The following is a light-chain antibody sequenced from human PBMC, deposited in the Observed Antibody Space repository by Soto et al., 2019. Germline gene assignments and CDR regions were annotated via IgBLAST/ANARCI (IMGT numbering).Light chain of an antibody. CDR3: SSYTSRSTRV. CDR2: EVS. V-gene: IGLV2-14*01. J-gene: IGLJ3*02. CDR1: SSDVGTYNY. Sequence: QSVLTQPASVSGSPGQSITISCTGTSSDVGTYNYVSWYQQHPGKAPKLMIYEVSNRPSGVSDRFSASKSGNTASLTISGLQAEDEAHYYCSSYTSRSTRVFGGGTQLTVL.